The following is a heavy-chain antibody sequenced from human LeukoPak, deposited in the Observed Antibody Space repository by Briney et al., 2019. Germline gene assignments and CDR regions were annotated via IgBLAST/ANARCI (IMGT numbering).Heavy chain of an antibody. Sequence: GGSLRLSCAASGFTFSSYGMHWVRQAPGKGLEWVAFIRYDGSNKYYADSVKGRFTISRANSKNTLYLQMNSLRAEDTAVYYCAKASGTYYYDSSGFDYWGQGTLVTVSS. CDR3: AKASGTYYYDSSGFDY. CDR1: GFTFSSYG. D-gene: IGHD3-22*01. CDR2: IRYDGSNK. V-gene: IGHV3-30*02. J-gene: IGHJ4*02.